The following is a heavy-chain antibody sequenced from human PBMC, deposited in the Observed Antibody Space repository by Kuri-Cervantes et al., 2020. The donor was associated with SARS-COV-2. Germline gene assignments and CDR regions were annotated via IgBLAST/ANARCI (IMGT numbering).Heavy chain of an antibody. CDR1: GFTFRDYA. J-gene: IGHJ4*02. Sequence: GESLKISCAPPGFTFRDYAMSWVRQAPGKGLEWVSAISGSGGSTYYADSVKGRFTISRDNSKNTLYLQMNSLRAEDTAVYYCAKGSDSSGYYAWVFDYWGQGTLVTVSS. CDR2: ISGSGGST. D-gene: IGHD3-22*01. CDR3: AKGSDSSGYYAWVFDY. V-gene: IGHV3-23*01.